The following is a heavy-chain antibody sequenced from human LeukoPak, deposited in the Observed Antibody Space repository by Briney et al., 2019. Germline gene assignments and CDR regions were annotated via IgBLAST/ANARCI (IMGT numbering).Heavy chain of an antibody. CDR1: GYTFTSYY. Sequence: ASEKVSCKASGYTFTSYYMHWVRQAPGQGLEWMGIINPSGGSTSYAQKFQDRVTMTRDTSTSTVYMELSSLRSEDTAVYYCARDRREMATITGSAFDIWGQGTMVTVSS. CDR2: INPSGGST. CDR3: ARDRREMATITGSAFDI. V-gene: IGHV1-46*01. D-gene: IGHD5-24*01. J-gene: IGHJ3*02.